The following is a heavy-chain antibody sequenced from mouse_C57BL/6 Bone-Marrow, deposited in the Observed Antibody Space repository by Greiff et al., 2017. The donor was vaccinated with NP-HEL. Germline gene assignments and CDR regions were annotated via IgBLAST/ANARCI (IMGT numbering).Heavy chain of an antibody. J-gene: IGHJ2*01. CDR1: GFTFSSYG. Sequence: EVQLVESGGDLVKPGGSLKLSCAASGFTFSSYGMSWVRQTPDKRLEWVATISSGGSYTYYPDSVKGRFTISRDNAKNTLYLQMSSLKSEDTAMYYCARWDYGSNYSFDYWGQGTTLTVSS. D-gene: IGHD1-1*01. CDR3: ARWDYGSNYSFDY. V-gene: IGHV5-6*01. CDR2: ISSGGSYT.